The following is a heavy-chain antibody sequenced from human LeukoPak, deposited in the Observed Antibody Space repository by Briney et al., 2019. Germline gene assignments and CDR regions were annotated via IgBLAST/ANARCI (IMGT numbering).Heavy chain of an antibody. V-gene: IGHV3-30*02. Sequence: GGSLRLSCAASGFTFSSYGMHWVRQAPGKGLEWVAFIRYDGSNKYYADSMKGRFTISRDNSKNTLYLQMNSLRAEDTAVYYCAKDRYYGSGSPPAAWGQGTMVTVSS. D-gene: IGHD3-10*01. CDR2: IRYDGSNK. CDR1: GFTFSSYG. CDR3: AKDRYYGSGSPPAA. J-gene: IGHJ3*01.